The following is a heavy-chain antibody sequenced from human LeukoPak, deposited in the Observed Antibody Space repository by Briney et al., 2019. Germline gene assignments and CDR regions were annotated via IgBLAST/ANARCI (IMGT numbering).Heavy chain of an antibody. CDR1: GYTFTSYY. V-gene: IGHV1-46*01. CDR2: INPSGGST. Sequence: ASVKVSCKVSGYTFTSYYMHWVRQAPGQGLEWMGIINPSGGSTSYAQKFQGRVTMTRDTSTSTVYMEPSSLRSEDTAVYYCARARGHTMGWFDPWGQGTLVTVSS. D-gene: IGHD2-8*01. J-gene: IGHJ5*02. CDR3: ARARGHTMGWFDP.